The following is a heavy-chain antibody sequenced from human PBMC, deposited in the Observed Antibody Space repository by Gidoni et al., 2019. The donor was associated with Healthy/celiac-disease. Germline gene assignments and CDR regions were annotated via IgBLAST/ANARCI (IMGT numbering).Heavy chain of an antibody. CDR3: ARVSEVRGVTYYYYMDV. CDR2: IIPIFGTA. V-gene: IGHV1-69*01. CDR1: GATFSSYA. D-gene: IGHD3-10*01. Sequence: QVQLVQSGAEVKQPGSSVTVSCQPSGATFSSYAISWVRQAQGQGLAWMGGIIPIFGTANDAQKFQGRVTITADESTSTAYMELSSLRSEDTAVYYCARVSEVRGVTYYYYMDVWGKGTTVTVSS. J-gene: IGHJ6*03.